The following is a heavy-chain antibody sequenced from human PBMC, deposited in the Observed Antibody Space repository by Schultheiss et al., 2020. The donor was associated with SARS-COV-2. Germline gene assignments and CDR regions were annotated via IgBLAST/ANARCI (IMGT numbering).Heavy chain of an antibody. D-gene: IGHD3-3*01. J-gene: IGHJ4*02. CDR1: GGSFSGYY. CDR2: IHDSGST. V-gene: IGHV4-34*01. CDR3: ARGNDFVYFFDS. Sequence: GSLSLTCAVYGGSFSGYYWSWIRQPPGKGLEWIGFIHDSGSTNYNPSLKSRVTISVDTSKNQFSLKLTSLTAADTAIYYCARGNDFVYFFDSWGQGTLVTVSS.